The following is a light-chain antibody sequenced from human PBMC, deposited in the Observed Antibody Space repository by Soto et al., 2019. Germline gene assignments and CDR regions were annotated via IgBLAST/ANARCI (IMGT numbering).Light chain of an antibody. CDR3: QQYYSTPFT. V-gene: IGKV4-1*01. J-gene: IGKJ2*01. CDR2: WVS. CDR1: QSILYTSNNKNY. Sequence: DIVMTQSPDSRAVSLGERATINCRSSQSILYTSNNKNYLAWYQQKPGQPPKLLIYWVSTRESGVPDRFSGSGSGTDFTLTISSLQAEDVAVYYCQQYYSTPFTFGQGTKLEIK.